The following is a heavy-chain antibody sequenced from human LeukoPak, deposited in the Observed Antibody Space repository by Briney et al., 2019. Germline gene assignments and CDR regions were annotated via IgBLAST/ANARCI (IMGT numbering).Heavy chain of an antibody. CDR2: IDHSGST. D-gene: IGHD6-13*01. V-gene: IGHV4-38-2*02. Sequence: PSETLSLTCTVSGYSINSGYYWGWIRQPPGKGLEWIGSIDHSGSTYYNPSLKSRVTISVDTSKNQFSLKLSSVTAADTAVYYCARHSWYSEDYWGQGTLVTVSS. J-gene: IGHJ4*02. CDR3: ARHSWYSEDY. CDR1: GYSINSGYY.